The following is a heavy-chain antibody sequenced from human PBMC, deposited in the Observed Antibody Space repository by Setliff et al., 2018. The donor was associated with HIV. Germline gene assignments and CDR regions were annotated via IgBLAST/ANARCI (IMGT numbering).Heavy chain of an antibody. CDR2: IDTNMDRT. Sequence: HPGGSLRLSCAASGFNFAAYAMSWVRQAPGKGLEWVSSIDTNMDRTFYADSVRGRVSISRDNSKSTLYLEIRTLRTEDTAVYYCAKDLLRSGWALDCWGRGTLVTVSS. D-gene: IGHD6-19*01. CDR1: GFNFAAYA. CDR3: AKDLLRSGWALDC. J-gene: IGHJ4*02. V-gene: IGHV3-23*01.